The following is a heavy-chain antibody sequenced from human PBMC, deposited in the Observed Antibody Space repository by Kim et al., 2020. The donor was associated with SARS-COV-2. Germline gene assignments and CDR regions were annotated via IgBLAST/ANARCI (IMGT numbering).Heavy chain of an antibody. J-gene: IGHJ6*02. V-gene: IGHV3-30*07. Sequence: DSVKGRFTISRDNSKNTLYLQMNSLRAEDTAVYYCARGPLGIAAYYGMDVWGQGTTVTVSS. CDR3: ARGPLGIAAYYGMDV. D-gene: IGHD2-2*03.